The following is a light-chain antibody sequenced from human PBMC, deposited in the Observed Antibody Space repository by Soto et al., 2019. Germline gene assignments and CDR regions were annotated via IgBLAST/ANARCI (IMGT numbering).Light chain of an antibody. CDR2: GNS. Sequence: QSALTQPPSVSGAPGQRVTIPCTGSNSNIGAGFDVHWYQQLPGAAPKVLIYGNSNRPSGVPDRFSGSKSGTSASLAITGLQAEDEADYYCQSYDRSLRSCVFGTGTKVTVL. CDR1: NSNIGAGFD. CDR3: QSYDRSLRSCV. V-gene: IGLV1-40*01. J-gene: IGLJ1*01.